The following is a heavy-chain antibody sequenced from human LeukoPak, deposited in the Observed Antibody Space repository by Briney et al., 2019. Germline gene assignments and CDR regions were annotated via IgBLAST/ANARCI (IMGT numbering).Heavy chain of an antibody. J-gene: IGHJ4*02. Sequence: SETLSLTCAVYGGSFSGYYWSWIRQPPGKGLEWIGEINHSGSTNYNPSLKSRVTISVDTSKNQFPLKLSSVTAADTAVYYCARGSSWYRVSDYWGQGTLVTVSS. D-gene: IGHD6-13*01. CDR3: ARGSSWYRVSDY. V-gene: IGHV4-34*01. CDR1: GGSFSGYY. CDR2: INHSGST.